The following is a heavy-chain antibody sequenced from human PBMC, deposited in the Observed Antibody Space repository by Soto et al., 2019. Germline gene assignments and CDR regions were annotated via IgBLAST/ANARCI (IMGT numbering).Heavy chain of an antibody. Sequence: SETLSLTCAVYGGSFSGYYWSWIRQPPGKGLEWIGEINHSGSTNYSPSLKSRVTISVDTSKNQFSLKLSSVTAADTAVYYCASNYYYDSSGYYDYWGQGTLVTVSS. D-gene: IGHD3-22*01. CDR1: GGSFSGYY. V-gene: IGHV4-34*01. CDR3: ASNYYYDSSGYYDY. J-gene: IGHJ4*02. CDR2: INHSGST.